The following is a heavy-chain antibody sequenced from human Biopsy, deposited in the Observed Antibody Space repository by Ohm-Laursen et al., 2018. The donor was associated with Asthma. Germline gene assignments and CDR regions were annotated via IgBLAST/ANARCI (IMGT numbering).Heavy chain of an antibody. J-gene: IGHJ6*02. D-gene: IGHD6-13*01. CDR3: ARDFLFQHGSSWYYYYYGMDV. V-gene: IGHV1-69*13. CDR1: GGTFSSYA. Sequence: SVKVSCKASGGTFSSYAISWVRQAPGQGLEWMGGIIPIFGTANYAQKFQGRVTITADESTSTAYMELSSLRSEDTAVYCCARDFLFQHGSSWYYYYYGMDVWGQGTTVTVSS. CDR2: IIPIFGTA.